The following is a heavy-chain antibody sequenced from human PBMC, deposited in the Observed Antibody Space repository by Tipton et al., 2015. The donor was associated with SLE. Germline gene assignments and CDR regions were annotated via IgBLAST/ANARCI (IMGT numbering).Heavy chain of an antibody. J-gene: IGHJ4*02. CDR2: NSYSGSS. V-gene: IGHV4-61*01. Sequence: LRLSCTVYGASISSDSHYWIWIRQPPGKGLEWIGYNSYSGSSKYSPSFKSRVTISLDTSRSQFSLKLRSVTAADTAVYYCAKDRGYWGQGTLVTVSS. D-gene: IGHD3-10*01. CDR1: GASISSDSHY. CDR3: AKDRGY.